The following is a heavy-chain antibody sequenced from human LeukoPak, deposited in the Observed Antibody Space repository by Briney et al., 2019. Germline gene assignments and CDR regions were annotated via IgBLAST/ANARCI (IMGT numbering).Heavy chain of an antibody. V-gene: IGHV3-7*03. CDR1: GFTFSSYW. D-gene: IGHD1-20*01. CDR3: ARRITRRGIDY. J-gene: IGHJ4*02. CDR2: IKRDGSEK. Sequence: GGSLRLSCAASGFTFSSYWMSWVRQAPGKGLEWVANIKRDGSEKYYEDSVKGRFTISRDNTKNSLYLQMNSLRAEDTAVYYCARRITRRGIDYWGQGTLVTVSS.